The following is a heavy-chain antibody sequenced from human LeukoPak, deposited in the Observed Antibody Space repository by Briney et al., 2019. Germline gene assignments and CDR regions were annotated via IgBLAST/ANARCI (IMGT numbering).Heavy chain of an antibody. D-gene: IGHD6-13*01. J-gene: IGHJ6*02. V-gene: IGHV3-21*01. Sequence: SGGSLRLSCAASGFTFSSYSMNWVRQAPGKGLEWVSSISSSSSYIYYADSVKGRFTISRDNAKNSLYLQMNSLRAEDTAVYYCARELAAAGPLGRYGMDVWGQGTTVTVSS. CDR1: GFTFSSYS. CDR2: ISSSSSYI. CDR3: ARELAAAGPLGRYGMDV.